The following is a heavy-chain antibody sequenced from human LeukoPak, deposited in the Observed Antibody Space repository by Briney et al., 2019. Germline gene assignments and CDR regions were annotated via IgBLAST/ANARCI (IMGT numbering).Heavy chain of an antibody. CDR2: IYSGGST. V-gene: IGHV3-53*01. CDR3: ARVKVDGYNPYYFDY. CDR1: WFTLSSKY. J-gene: IGHJ4*02. D-gene: IGHD5-24*01. Sequence: GGSLRPSCAASWFTLSSKYMSWGRPAPGEGVEGGSVIYSGGSTYYADSVKGRFTISRDNSKNTLYLQMNSLRAEDTAVYYCARVKVDGYNPYYFDYWGQGTLVTVSS.